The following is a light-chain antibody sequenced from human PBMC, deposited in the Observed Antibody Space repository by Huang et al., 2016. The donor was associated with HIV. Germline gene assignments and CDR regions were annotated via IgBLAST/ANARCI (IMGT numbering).Light chain of an antibody. CDR2: GSS. CDR1: RSVSTN. CDR3: HQYNNWLLS. Sequence: EIVMTQSPATLSVSPGQRVTLSCRANRSVSTNLAWYQQRNGQAPRLLIYGSSTSAPGIPALFSGSGSGTDFSLTISSLQSEDFALYYCHQYNNWLLSFGGGTRV. V-gene: IGKV3-15*01. J-gene: IGKJ4*01.